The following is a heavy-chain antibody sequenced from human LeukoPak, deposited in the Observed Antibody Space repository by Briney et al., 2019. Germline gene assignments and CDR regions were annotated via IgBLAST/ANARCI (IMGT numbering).Heavy chain of an antibody. D-gene: IGHD3-10*01. CDR3: VKDLAGTYSFDY. V-gene: IGHV3-64D*06. J-gene: IGHJ4*02. Sequence: GGSLRLSCSASGFTFSRNTMHWXRQAPGKGLEYVSGTTDTGGSTYYADSVKGRFTISRXNSKNTLYLQVSSLRVEDTAVYYCVKDLAGTYSFDYWGQGTLVTVSS. CDR2: TTDTGGST. CDR1: GFTFSRNT.